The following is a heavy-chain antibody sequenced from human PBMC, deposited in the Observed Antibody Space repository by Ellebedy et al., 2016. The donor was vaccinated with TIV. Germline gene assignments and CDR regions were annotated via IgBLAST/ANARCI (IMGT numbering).Heavy chain of an antibody. J-gene: IGHJ4*02. V-gene: IGHV4-4*02. Sequence: SETLSLXXAVSGGSISSSNWWSWVRQPPGKGLEWIGVIYHSGSTNYNPSLKSRVTISVDKSKNQFSLKLSSVTAADTAVYYCARAAGYYRLPHFDYWGQGTLVTVSS. D-gene: IGHD3-10*01. CDR2: IYHSGST. CDR1: GGSISSSNW. CDR3: ARAAGYYRLPHFDY.